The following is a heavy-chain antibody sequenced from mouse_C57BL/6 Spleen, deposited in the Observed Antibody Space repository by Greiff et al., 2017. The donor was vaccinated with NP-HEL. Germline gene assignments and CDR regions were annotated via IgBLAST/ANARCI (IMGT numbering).Heavy chain of an antibody. Sequence: EVQRVESGPGLVKPSQSLSLTCSVTGYSITSGYYWNLIRQFPGNKLEWMGYIRYDGSNNYNPSLKNRTSITRDKSKNQFFMKLHSVTTEDTAAYYCARGWYFDVWGTGTTVTVSS. CDR3: ARGWYFDV. V-gene: IGHV3-6*01. J-gene: IGHJ1*03. CDR2: IRYDGSN. CDR1: GYSITSGYY.